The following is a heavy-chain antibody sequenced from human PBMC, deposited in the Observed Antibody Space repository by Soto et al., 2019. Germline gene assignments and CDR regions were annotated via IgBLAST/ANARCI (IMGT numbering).Heavy chain of an antibody. V-gene: IGHV3-74*01. Sequence: EVQLVESGGGLVQPGGSLRLSCAASGFSLSDYWMHWVRQAPGEGLVWLSRINRDGSSTNYADSVKGRFTISRDNAKNTLYLQVNSLRGEDTAVYYCAIGANGYYYFDYWGQGTLVNVSS. CDR1: GFSLSDYW. CDR2: INRDGSST. D-gene: IGHD5-18*01. CDR3: AIGANGYYYFDY. J-gene: IGHJ4*02.